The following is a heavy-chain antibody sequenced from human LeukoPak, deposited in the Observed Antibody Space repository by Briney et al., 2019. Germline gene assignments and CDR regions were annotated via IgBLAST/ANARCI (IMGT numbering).Heavy chain of an antibody. D-gene: IGHD3-22*01. J-gene: IGHJ4*02. V-gene: IGHV4-39*01. Sequence: SETLSLTCTVSGGSISSSSYYWVWIRQPPGKGLEWIGTIYHTGSTYYNPSLKSRVAISVDTSRSHLSLKLTSVTAADTAVYFCARHWGSTMTHLDYWGQGTLVTVSS. CDR1: GGSISSSSYY. CDR3: ARHWGSTMTHLDY. CDR2: IYHTGST.